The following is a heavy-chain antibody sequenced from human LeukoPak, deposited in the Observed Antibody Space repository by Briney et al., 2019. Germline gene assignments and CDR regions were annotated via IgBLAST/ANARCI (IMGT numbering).Heavy chain of an antibody. CDR2: IGGSGSTI. Sequence: GRSLRLSCAASGFTFSSYSMNWVRRAPGKGLEWVSYIGGSGSTIYYAGSVKGRFTISRDNAKNSLYLQMNSLRDEDTAVYYCARDHSSDWYSRVVTSEYFQHWGQGTLVTVST. CDR3: ARDHSSDWYSRVVTSEYFQH. CDR1: GFTFSSYS. V-gene: IGHV3-48*02. D-gene: IGHD6-19*01. J-gene: IGHJ1*01.